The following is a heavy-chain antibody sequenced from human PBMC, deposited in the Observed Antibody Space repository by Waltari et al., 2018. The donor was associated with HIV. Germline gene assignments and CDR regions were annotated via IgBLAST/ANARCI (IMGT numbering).Heavy chain of an antibody. Sequence: EVQLVESGGGLVQPGGSLRLSCAASGFTFSSYSMNWVRQAPGNGLEWVSYISSSSSTIYYADSVKGRFTISRDNAKNSLYLQMNSLRAEDTAVYYCATELEPINWFDPWGQGTLVTVSS. J-gene: IGHJ5*02. V-gene: IGHV3-48*04. D-gene: IGHD1-1*01. CDR1: GFTFSSYS. CDR2: ISSSSSTI. CDR3: ATELEPINWFDP.